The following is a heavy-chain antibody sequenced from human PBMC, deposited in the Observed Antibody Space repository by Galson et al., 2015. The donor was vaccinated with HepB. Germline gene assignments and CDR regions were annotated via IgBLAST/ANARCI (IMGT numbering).Heavy chain of an antibody. CDR1: GGSISSITW. Sequence: ETLSLTCAVSGGSISSITWWNWVRLPPGKGLEWIGEIYHSGSTNYNPSLKSRVTISVDKSKNQFSLTLRSVTAADTAVYYCTKWGGSSSFMDEWGQGTLVTVPS. D-gene: IGHD6-13*01. CDR2: IYHSGST. CDR3: TKWGGSSSFMDE. J-gene: IGHJ4*02. V-gene: IGHV4-4*02.